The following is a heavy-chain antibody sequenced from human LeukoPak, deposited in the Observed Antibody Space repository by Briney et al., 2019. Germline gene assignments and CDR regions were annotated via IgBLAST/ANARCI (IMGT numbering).Heavy chain of an antibody. Sequence: SETLSLTCTVSGGSISSHYWSWIRQPPGKGMEWIGYIYYSGSTNYNPSLKSRVTISVDTSKNQFSLKLSSVTAADTAVYYCARGELLEIPDGFDIWGQGTMVSVSS. CDR1: GGSISSHY. J-gene: IGHJ3*02. CDR3: ARGELLEIPDGFDI. D-gene: IGHD1-26*01. CDR2: IYYSGST. V-gene: IGHV4-59*11.